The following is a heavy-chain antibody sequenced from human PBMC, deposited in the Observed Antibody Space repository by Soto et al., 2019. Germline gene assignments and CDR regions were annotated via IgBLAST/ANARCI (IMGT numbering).Heavy chain of an antibody. CDR3: ARTVLVPAAMGMALDY. Sequence: QVQLQQSGPGLVKPSQTLSLTCAISGASVSSNSAAWNWIRQSPSRGLEWLGRTYYRSKWYNDYAVSVKSRITINPDTSKYQFSLQLNSVTPEDTAVYYCARTVLVPAAMGMALDYWCQGTLVTVS. CDR2: TYYRSKWYN. CDR1: GASVSSNSAA. D-gene: IGHD2-2*01. V-gene: IGHV6-1*01. J-gene: IGHJ4*02.